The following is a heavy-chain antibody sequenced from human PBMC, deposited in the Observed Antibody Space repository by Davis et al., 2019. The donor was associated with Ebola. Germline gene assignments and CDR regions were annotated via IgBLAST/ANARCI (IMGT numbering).Heavy chain of an antibody. J-gene: IGHJ4*02. D-gene: IGHD3-16*02. CDR2: IYYSGST. CDR1: GGSISSGGYY. V-gene: IGHV4-31*03. Sequence: PSETLSLTCTVSGGSISSGGYYWSWIRQHPGKGQEWIGYIYYSGSTYYNPSLKSRVTISVDTSKNQFSLKLSSVTAADTAVYYCARDKPDYDYVWGSYRPLNYFDYWGQGTLVTVSS. CDR3: ARDKPDYDYVWGSYRPLNYFDY.